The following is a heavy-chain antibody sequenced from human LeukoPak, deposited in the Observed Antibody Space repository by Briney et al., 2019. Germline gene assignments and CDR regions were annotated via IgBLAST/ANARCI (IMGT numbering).Heavy chain of an antibody. CDR1: GFTFTSYG. CDR2: ISGSGGST. D-gene: IGHD5-18*01. J-gene: IGHJ6*03. Sequence: RGSLRLSCAASGFTFTSYGMSWVRQAPGKGLEWVLGISGSGGSTYYADSVKGRFTISRDNSKNTLYLQMNSLRAEDTAVYYCAKVGYSYGFYYYMDVWGKGTTVTVSS. CDR3: AKVGYSYGFYYYMDV. V-gene: IGHV3-23*01.